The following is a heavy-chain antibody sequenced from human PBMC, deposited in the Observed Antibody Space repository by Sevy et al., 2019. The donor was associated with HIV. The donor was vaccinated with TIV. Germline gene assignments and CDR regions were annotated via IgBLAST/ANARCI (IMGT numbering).Heavy chain of an antibody. D-gene: IGHD3-3*01. CDR3: ARAQSSSYDFWSGFHYYYYGMDV. CDR1: GFTFSSYS. CDR2: ISSSSSYI. J-gene: IGHJ6*02. Sequence: GGSLRLSCAASGFTFSSYSMNWVRQAPGKGLEWVSSISSSSSYIYYADSVKGRFTISRDNAKNSLYLQMNSLRAEDTAVDYCARAQSSSYDFWSGFHYYYYGMDVWGQGTTVTVSS. V-gene: IGHV3-21*01.